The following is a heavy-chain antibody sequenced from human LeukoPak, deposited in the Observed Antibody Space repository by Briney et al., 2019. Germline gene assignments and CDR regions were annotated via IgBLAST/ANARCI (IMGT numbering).Heavy chain of an antibody. CDR2: ISGSGGST. Sequence: QPGGSLRLSCAASGFTFSSYAMSWVRQAPGKGLEWVSAISGSGGSTYYADSVKGRFTISRDNSKNTLCLQMNSLRAEDTAVYYCAKDPPIVVVVAATRWVDYWGQGTLVTVSS. CDR1: GFTFSSYA. V-gene: IGHV3-23*01. CDR3: AKDPPIVVVVAATRWVDY. J-gene: IGHJ4*02. D-gene: IGHD2-15*01.